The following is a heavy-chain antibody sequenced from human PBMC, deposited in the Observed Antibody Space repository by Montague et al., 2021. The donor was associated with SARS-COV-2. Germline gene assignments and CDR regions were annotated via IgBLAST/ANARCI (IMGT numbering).Heavy chain of an antibody. V-gene: IGHV4-39*01. D-gene: IGHD3-22*01. CDR1: GGSISSSGYY. CDR3: ARLPPYRFNSNGHYYNAVDI. CDR2: IYYSGNT. J-gene: IGHJ3*02. Sequence: SETLSLTCTVSGGSISSSGYYWGWIRQPPGKGLEWIGSIYYSGNTYYSPSLQSRVTISVDTSKNQFSLRLNSMTAADTAVHYCARLPPYRFNSNGHYYNAVDIWGQGTMVTVSS.